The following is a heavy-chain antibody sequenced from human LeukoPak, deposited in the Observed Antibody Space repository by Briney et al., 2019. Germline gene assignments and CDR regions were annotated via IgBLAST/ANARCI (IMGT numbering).Heavy chain of an antibody. Sequence: PWRSLRLSCAASAFTFSSYGMHWVRQAPGKGLEWVAVMSYDGSNKYYADSVKGRFTISRDNSKNTLYLQMNSLRAEDTAVYYCAASAWDYWGQGTLVTVSS. CDR3: AASAWDY. D-gene: IGHD3-10*01. CDR2: MSYDGSNK. V-gene: IGHV3-30*03. J-gene: IGHJ4*02. CDR1: AFTFSSYG.